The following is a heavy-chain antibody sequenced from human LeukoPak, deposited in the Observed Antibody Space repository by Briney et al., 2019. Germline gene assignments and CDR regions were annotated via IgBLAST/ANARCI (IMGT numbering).Heavy chain of an antibody. CDR1: GFTFDDYA. CDR3: AKGWDYGDYVSAFDI. D-gene: IGHD4-17*01. V-gene: IGHV3-9*01. J-gene: IGHJ3*02. Sequence: GGSLRLSCAASGFTFDDYAMHWVRQAPGKGLEWVSGISWNSGSIGYADSVKGRFTISRDNAKNSLYLQMNSLRAEDTALYYCAKGWDYGDYVSAFDIWGQGTMVTVSS. CDR2: ISWNSGSI.